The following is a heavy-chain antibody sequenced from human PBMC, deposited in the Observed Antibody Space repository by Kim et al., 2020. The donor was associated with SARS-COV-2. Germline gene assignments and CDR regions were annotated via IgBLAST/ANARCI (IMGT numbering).Heavy chain of an antibody. J-gene: IGHJ6*02. CDR2: IYYSGST. Sequence: SETLSLTCTVSGGSISSGDYYWSWIRQPPGKGLEWIGYIYYSGSTYYNPSLKSRVTISVDTSKNQFSLKLSSVTAADTAVYYCARRAYCSSTSCLLDYYGMDVWGQGTTVTVSS. D-gene: IGHD2-2*01. CDR3: ARRAYCSSTSCLLDYYGMDV. V-gene: IGHV4-30-4*01. CDR1: GGSISSGDYY.